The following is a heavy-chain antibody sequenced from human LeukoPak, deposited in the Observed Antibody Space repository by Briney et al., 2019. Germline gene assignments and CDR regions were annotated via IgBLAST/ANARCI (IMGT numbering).Heavy chain of an antibody. CDR2: ISSSSAYI. J-gene: IGHJ3*02. CDR3: AKDHTTIYDTFDI. CDR1: GYTFSSYS. Sequence: GGSLRLSCAASGYTFSSYSMNWVRQAPGKGLEWVSSISSSSAYIYYADSVKGRFTISRDNAKNSLYLQMNSLRAEDTAMYYCAKDHTTIYDTFDIWGQGTMVTVSS. D-gene: IGHD1-1*01. V-gene: IGHV3-21*06.